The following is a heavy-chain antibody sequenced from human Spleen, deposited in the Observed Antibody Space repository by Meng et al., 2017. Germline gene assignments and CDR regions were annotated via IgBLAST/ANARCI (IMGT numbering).Heavy chain of an antibody. Sequence: SVKVPCKASGGSFSSYTISWVRQAPGQGLEWMGRIIPIVGIANYAQKFQGRVTITTDESTSTVYMELTRLTSEDTAVYFCARKAGNCISTTCYSLDYWGQGTLVTVSS. CDR2: IIPIVGIA. J-gene: IGHJ4*02. CDR1: GGSFSSYT. V-gene: IGHV1-69*02. D-gene: IGHD2-2*01. CDR3: ARKAGNCISTTCYSLDY.